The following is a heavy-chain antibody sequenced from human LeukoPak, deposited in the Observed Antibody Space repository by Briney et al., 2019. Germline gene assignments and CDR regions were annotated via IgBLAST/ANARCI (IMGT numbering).Heavy chain of an antibody. D-gene: IGHD3-22*01. Sequence: GASVKVSCKASGYTFTGYYMHWVRQAPGQGLEWMGWINPNSGGTNYAQKFQGRVTMTRDTSISTAYMELSRLRSDDTAVYYCARGPTRYYDSSGYDAFDIWGQGTMVTVSS. CDR1: GYTFTGYY. CDR2: INPNSGGT. J-gene: IGHJ3*02. V-gene: IGHV1-2*02. CDR3: ARGPTRYYDSSGYDAFDI.